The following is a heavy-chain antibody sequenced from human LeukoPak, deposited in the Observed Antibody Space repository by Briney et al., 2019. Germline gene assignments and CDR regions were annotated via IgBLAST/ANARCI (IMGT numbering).Heavy chain of an antibody. J-gene: IGHJ4*02. CDR1: GGSFSGYY. V-gene: IGHV4-34*01. Sequence: SETLSLTCAAYGGSFSGYYWSWIRQPPGKGLEWIGEINHSGSTNYNPSLKSRVTISVDTSKNQFSLKLSSVTAADTAVYYCARVPGDYIDYWGQGTLVTVSS. CDR3: ARVPGDYIDY. CDR2: INHSGST.